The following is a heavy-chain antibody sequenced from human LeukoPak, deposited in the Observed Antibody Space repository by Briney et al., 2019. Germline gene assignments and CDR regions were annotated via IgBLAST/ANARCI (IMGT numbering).Heavy chain of an antibody. V-gene: IGHV3-21*01. Sequence: GGSLRLSCAASGFTFSGYSMNWVRQAPGKGLEWVSSISSSSSYIYYADSVKGRFTISRDNARNSLYLQMNSLRAEDTAVYYCARCGGDCYFPFFDYWGQGTLVTVSS. CDR3: ARCGGDCYFPFFDY. D-gene: IGHD2-21*02. CDR2: ISSSSSYI. J-gene: IGHJ4*02. CDR1: GFTFSGYS.